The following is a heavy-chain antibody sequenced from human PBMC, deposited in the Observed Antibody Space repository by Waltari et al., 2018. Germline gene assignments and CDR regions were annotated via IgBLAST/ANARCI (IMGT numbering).Heavy chain of an antibody. CDR2: IYDSGAT. CDR3: ARGDRAPSGYGTELDY. Sequence: QVQLQESGPGLVKPSATLSLTCPVSGGAMSPYYSTWIRQPPGKGLEDIGAIYDSGATYYNPTLRSRITISIGTTMNQFYLKVTSVTAADTAGYYCARGDRAPSGYGTELDYWGQGTMVTVSS. J-gene: IGHJ4*02. V-gene: IGHV4-59*01. D-gene: IGHD5-12*01. CDR1: GGAMSPYY.